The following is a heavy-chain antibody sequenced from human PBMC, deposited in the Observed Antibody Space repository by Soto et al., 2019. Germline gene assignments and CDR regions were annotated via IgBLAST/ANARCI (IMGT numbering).Heavy chain of an antibody. CDR1: GGSFSGYY. V-gene: IGHV4-34*01. J-gene: IGHJ5*02. Sequence: SATRSVTCAVYGGSFSGYYWSWIRQPPGKGLEWIGEINHIVSTNYNPSLKSRVTISVDTSKNQFSLKLSSVTAADTAVYYCARGRVRVAAHPNWFDPWGQGTLVTVSS. D-gene: IGHD6-6*01. CDR3: ARGRVRVAAHPNWFDP. CDR2: INHIVST.